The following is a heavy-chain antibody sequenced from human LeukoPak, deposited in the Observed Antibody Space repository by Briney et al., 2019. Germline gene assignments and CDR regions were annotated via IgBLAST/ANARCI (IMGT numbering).Heavy chain of an antibody. CDR1: GFTFSSYG. Sequence: GGSLRLSCAASGFTFSSYGMHWVRQAPGKGLEWVAVIWYDGSNKYYADSVKGRFTISRDNSKNTLYLQMNSLRAEDTAVHYCARCSSTSCRDYFDYWGQGTLVTVSS. V-gene: IGHV3-33*01. D-gene: IGHD2-2*01. CDR3: ARCSSTSCRDYFDY. J-gene: IGHJ4*02. CDR2: IWYDGSNK.